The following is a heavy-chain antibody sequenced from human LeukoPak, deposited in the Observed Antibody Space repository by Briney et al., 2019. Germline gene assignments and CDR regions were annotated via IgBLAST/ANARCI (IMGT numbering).Heavy chain of an antibody. V-gene: IGHV4-34*01. J-gene: IGHJ4*02. CDR2: INHSGST. CDR3: ARGYNIDSSGIGFDY. D-gene: IGHD3-22*01. Sequence: SETLSLTCAVYGGSFSGYYWSWIRQPPGKGLERIGEINHSGSTNYNPSLKSRVTISVDTSKNQFSLKLSSVTAADTAVYYCARGYNIDSSGIGFDYWGQGTLVTVSS. CDR1: GGSFSGYY.